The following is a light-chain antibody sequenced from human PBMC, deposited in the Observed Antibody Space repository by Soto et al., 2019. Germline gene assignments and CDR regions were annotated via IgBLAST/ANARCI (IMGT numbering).Light chain of an antibody. J-gene: IGLJ2*01. Sequence: QSVLTQPPSMSAAPGQKVTISCSGSSSNIGDNFVSWYQHLPGTAPKLLIFDNSQRPSEIPDRFFGSKSGTIATLAITGPQTGDEAVYYCATWDSKLSAVVFGGGTKVTVL. CDR2: DNS. V-gene: IGLV1-51*01. CDR3: ATWDSKLSAVV. CDR1: SSNIGDNF.